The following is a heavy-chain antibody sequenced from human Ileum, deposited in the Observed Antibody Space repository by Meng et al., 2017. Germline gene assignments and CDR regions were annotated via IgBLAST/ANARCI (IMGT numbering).Heavy chain of an antibody. CDR2: IHAGSGDT. J-gene: IGHJ4*01. V-gene: IGHV1-3*01. D-gene: IGHD6-6*01. CDR3: GRGRASFYFDF. Sequence: QVQFVQSGAEGKKPGASVRISCKASGFTFSNYAIYWVRQAPGQSLEWLGWIHAGSGDTKFSQTFQGRLTFDRDTSADTVYMELSSLTSGDRAVYYRGRGRASFYFDFLGQGTLVTVSS. CDR1: GFTFSNYA.